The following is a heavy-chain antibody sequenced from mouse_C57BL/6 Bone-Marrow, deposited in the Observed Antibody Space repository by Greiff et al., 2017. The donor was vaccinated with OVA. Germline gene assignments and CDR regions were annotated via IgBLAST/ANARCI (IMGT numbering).Heavy chain of an antibody. J-gene: IGHJ2*01. D-gene: IGHD3-3*01. CDR1: GFTFSSYA. CDR3: ARDRLYYFDY. CDR2: ISDGGSYT. V-gene: IGHV5-4*01. Sequence: EVKLVESGGGLVKPGGSLKLSCAASGFTFSSYAMSWVRQTPEKRLEWVATISDGGSYTYYPDNVQGRFPISRDNAKNNLYLQMRHLKSEDTAMYYCARDRLYYFDYWGQGTTLTVSS.